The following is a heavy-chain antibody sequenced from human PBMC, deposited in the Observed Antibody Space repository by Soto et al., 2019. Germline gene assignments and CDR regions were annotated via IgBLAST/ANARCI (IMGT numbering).Heavy chain of an antibody. CDR2: IYPGDSDT. CDR1: GYSFTSYW. J-gene: IGHJ6*02. V-gene: IGHV5-51*01. CDR3: ARRTHYDFWSGYPLYGMDV. D-gene: IGHD3-3*01. Sequence: GESLKISCTGSGYSFTSYWIGWVRQMPGKGLEWMGIIYPGDSDTRYSPSFQGQVTISADKSISTAYLQWSSLKASDTAMYYCARRTHYDFWSGYPLYGMDVWGQGTTVTVSS.